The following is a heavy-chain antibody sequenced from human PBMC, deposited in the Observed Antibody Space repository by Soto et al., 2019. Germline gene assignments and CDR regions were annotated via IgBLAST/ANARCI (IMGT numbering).Heavy chain of an antibody. Sequence: ASVKVSCKASGYTFTSYGISWVRQAPGQGLEWMGWISDYNGNTNYAQKLQGRVTMTTDTSTSTAYIELRSLRSDDTSVYYCARDRYCSGGSWSRPFECWGQGTLITVCS. V-gene: IGHV1-18*04. D-gene: IGHD2-15*01. CDR1: GYTFTSYG. J-gene: IGHJ4*02. CDR3: ARDRYCSGGSWSRPFEC. CDR2: ISDYNGNT.